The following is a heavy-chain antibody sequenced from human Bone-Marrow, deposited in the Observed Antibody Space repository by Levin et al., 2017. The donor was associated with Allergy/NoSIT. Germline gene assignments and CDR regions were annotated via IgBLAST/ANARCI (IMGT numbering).Heavy chain of an antibody. CDR1: GFTFGDYA. CDR2: IRSKAYGGTT. J-gene: IGHJ4*02. D-gene: IGHD3-22*01. Sequence: GGSLRLSCTASGFTFGDYAMSWFRQAPGKGLEWVGFIRSKAYGGTTEYAASVKGRFTISRDDSKSIAYLQMNSLKTEDTAVYYCTTRPISDSSGTGGGYWGQGTLVTVSS. V-gene: IGHV3-49*03. CDR3: TTRPISDSSGTGGGY.